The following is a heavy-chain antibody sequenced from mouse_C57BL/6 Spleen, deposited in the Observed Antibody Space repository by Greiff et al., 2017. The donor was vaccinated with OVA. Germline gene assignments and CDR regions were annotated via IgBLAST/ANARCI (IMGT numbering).Heavy chain of an antibody. J-gene: IGHJ4*01. CDR1: GFTFSDYA. D-gene: IGHD2-2*01. CDR2: ISSGSSTI. Sequence: EVHLVESGGGLVKPGGSLKLSCAASGFTFSDYAMHWVRQAPEKGLEWVAYISSGSSTIYYADTVKGRFTISRDNAKNTLFLQMTSLRSEDTAMYYCARSYGYDEGYYAMDYWGQGTSVTVSS. V-gene: IGHV5-17*01. CDR3: ARSYGYDEGYYAMDY.